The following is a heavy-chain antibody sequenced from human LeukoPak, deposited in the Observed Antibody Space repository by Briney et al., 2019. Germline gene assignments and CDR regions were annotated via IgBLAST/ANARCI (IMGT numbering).Heavy chain of an antibody. CDR3: ASVAGPYYYYYYGMDV. J-gene: IGHJ6*02. Sequence: GRSLRLSCAASGITFSSYWMSWVRQAQGKGLEWVANIKQDGSEKYYVDSVKGRFTISRDNAKKSLYLQMNSLRAEDTAVYYCASVAGPYYYYYYGMDVWGQGTTVTVSS. CDR1: GITFSSYW. CDR2: IKQDGSEK. D-gene: IGHD6-19*01. V-gene: IGHV3-7*03.